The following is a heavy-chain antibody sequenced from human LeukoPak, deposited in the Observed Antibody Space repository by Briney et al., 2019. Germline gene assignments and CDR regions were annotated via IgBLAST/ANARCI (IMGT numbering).Heavy chain of an antibody. J-gene: IGHJ4*02. CDR3: AKDIGADDYYFDY. CDR1: GFTFRSYG. V-gene: IGHV3-9*01. Sequence: GGSLRLSCGASGFTFRSYGMHWVRQAPGKGLEWVSGISWNSGSIGYADSVKGRFTISRDNAKNSLYLQMNSLRAEDTALYYCAKDIGADDYYFDYWGQGTLVTVSS. CDR2: ISWNSGSI. D-gene: IGHD6-13*01.